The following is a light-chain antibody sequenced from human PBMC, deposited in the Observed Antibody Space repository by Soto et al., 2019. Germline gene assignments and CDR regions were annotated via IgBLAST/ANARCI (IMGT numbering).Light chain of an antibody. V-gene: IGLV1-44*01. J-gene: IGLJ2*01. CDR1: TSNIGTNI. Sequence: QSVLTQPPSASGTPGQRVTISCSGSTSNIGTNIVNWYQQFPGTAPKLLIQSNDQRPSGVPDRFSGSKSGTSASLAISGLQSEDEADYYCATWDDSLNGHVIFGGGTKLTVL. CDR2: SND. CDR3: ATWDDSLNGHVI.